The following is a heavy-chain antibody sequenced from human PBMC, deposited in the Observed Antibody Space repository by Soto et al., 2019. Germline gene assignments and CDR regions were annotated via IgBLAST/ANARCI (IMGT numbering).Heavy chain of an antibody. D-gene: IGHD3-10*01. CDR3: ARHYISMVRGVKLYYFDY. CDR1: GGSISSSSYY. CDR2: IYYSGST. Sequence: SLTCTVSGGSISSSSYYWGWIRQPPGKGLEWIGSIYYSGSTYYNPSLKSRVTISVDTSKNQFSLKLSSVTAADTAVYFCARHYISMVRGVKLYYFDYWSQGTLVTVSS. V-gene: IGHV4-39*01. J-gene: IGHJ4*02.